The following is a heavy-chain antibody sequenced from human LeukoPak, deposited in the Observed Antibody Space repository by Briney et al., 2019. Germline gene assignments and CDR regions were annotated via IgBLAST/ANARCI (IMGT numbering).Heavy chain of an antibody. CDR1: GYTFTSYA. Sequence: ASVKVSCKASGYTFTSYAMHWVRQAPGQRLEWMGWINAGNGNIKYSQEFQGRVTITRDTSASTAYMELSSLRSEDMAVYYCARGRPDPNYYMDVWGKGTTVTVSS. CDR3: ARGRPDPNYYMDV. J-gene: IGHJ6*03. V-gene: IGHV1-3*03. CDR2: INAGNGNI.